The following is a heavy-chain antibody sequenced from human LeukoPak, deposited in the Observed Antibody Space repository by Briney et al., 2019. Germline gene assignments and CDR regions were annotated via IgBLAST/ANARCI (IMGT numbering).Heavy chain of an antibody. CDR1: GFTFSGYG. CDR3: AEDRGYYYASGSYNLDH. CDR2: ISYDGISE. Sequence: GGSLRLSCAASGFTFSGYGIHWVRQAPGKGLEWVAFISYDGISEYYSDSVKGRFTISRDNSRHTVFLQMNTLRVEDTAIYYCAEDRGYYYASGSYNLDHWGQGTLVTVSS. J-gene: IGHJ4*02. V-gene: IGHV3-30*02. D-gene: IGHD3-10*01.